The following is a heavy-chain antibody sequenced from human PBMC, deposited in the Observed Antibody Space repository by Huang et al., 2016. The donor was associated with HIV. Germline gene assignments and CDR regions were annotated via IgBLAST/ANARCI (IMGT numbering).Heavy chain of an antibody. V-gene: IGHV3-30*02. CDR2: IRFDGGKK. Sequence: QEQLVESGGGVVQPGGSLRLSCATSGFSFSPYGMHWVRKAPGKGLEWVAFIRFDGGKKHYADSAKGRFTISRDNSKKMLFLEMNSLRGDDTAFYYCATDLGGYSFDYWGQGALVSVSS. D-gene: IGHD2-21*02. J-gene: IGHJ4*02. CDR1: GFSFSPYG. CDR3: ATDLGGYSFDY.